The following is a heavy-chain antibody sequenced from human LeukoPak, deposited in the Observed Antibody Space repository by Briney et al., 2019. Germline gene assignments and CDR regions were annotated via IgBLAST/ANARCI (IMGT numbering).Heavy chain of an antibody. V-gene: IGHV4-59*12. Sequence: SETLSLTCTVSGGSIRSYYWSWIRQPPGKGLEWIGYIYDSGSTNYNPSLKSRVTISVDTSKNQFSLKLSSVTAADTAVYYCARRRSIAAKDGPFDYWGQGTLVTVSS. CDR2: IYDSGST. CDR1: GGSIRSYY. CDR3: ARRRSIAAKDGPFDY. J-gene: IGHJ4*02. D-gene: IGHD6-6*01.